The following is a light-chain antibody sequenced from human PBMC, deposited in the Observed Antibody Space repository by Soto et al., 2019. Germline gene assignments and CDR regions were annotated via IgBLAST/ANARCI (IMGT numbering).Light chain of an antibody. V-gene: IGKV3-20*01. CDR2: GAS. Sequence: PGEKSTLSCRASQSVTSTSLAWYQQKPGQAPRLLMYGASSRATGTPDRISGGGSGTDFTLTISRLEPEDFAVYYCQHYVTSSITFGQGTRLEI. CDR3: QHYVTSSIT. J-gene: IGKJ5*01. CDR1: QSVTSTS.